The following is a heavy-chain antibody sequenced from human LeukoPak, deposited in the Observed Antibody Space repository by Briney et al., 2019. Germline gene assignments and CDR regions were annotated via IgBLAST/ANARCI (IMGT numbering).Heavy chain of an antibody. V-gene: IGHV3-11*01. CDR2: ISSSGTTI. CDR1: GFTFNDYY. Sequence: GSLRLSRAASGFTFNDYYMSWIRQAPGKGLEWVSYISSSGTTIYYADSVKGRFTISRDNAKNSLYLQMTSLRAEDTALYYCARERYDYVWGSYRYFFDYWGQGTLVTVSS. J-gene: IGHJ4*02. CDR3: ARERYDYVWGSYRYFFDY. D-gene: IGHD3-16*02.